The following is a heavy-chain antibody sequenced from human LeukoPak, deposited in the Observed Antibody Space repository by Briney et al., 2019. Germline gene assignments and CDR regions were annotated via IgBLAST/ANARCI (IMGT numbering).Heavy chain of an antibody. Sequence: GGSLRLSCAASGFTFSSYWMHWVRQPPGKGLVWVSRIHSDGTTTSYADSVKGRFTISRDNAKNTLYLQMNSPRAEDTAVYYCTRDHGYGGRFDFDYWGQGTLVTVSS. CDR1: GFTFSSYW. CDR2: IHSDGTTT. D-gene: IGHD4-23*01. CDR3: TRDHGYGGRFDFDY. V-gene: IGHV3-74*01. J-gene: IGHJ4*02.